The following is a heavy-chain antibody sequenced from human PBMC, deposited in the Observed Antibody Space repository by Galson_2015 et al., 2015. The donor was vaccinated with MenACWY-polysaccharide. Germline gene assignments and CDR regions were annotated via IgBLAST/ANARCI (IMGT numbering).Heavy chain of an antibody. CDR1: GYTFTSYA. CDR3: PRDPKQKVTTVPTGRFDY. CDR2: INTNTGNP. D-gene: IGHD4-17*01. J-gene: IGHJ4*02. V-gene: IGHV7-4-1*02. Sequence: SVKVSCKASGYTFTSYAMNWVRQAPGQGLEWMGWINTNTGNPTYAQGFTGRVVFSLDTSVSTAYLQISSLKAEDTAVYYCPRDPKQKVTTVPTGRFDYWGQGTLVTVSS.